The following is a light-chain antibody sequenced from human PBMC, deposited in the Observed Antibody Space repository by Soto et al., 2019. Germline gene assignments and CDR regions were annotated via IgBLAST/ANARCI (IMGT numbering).Light chain of an antibody. CDR1: QSVSSN. J-gene: IGKJ4*01. Sequence: EIVMTQSPATLSASLGERATLSCRASQSVSSNLAWYQQKPGQAPRLLIYGASTMATGIPARFSGSGSGTEFSLTISSLQSEDFAVYYCQQYNNWHPLTFGGGTKVEIK. V-gene: IGKV3-15*01. CDR3: QQYNNWHPLT. CDR2: GAS.